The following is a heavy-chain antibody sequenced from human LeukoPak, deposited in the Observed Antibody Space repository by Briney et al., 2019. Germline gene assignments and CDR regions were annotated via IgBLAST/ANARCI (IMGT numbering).Heavy chain of an antibody. J-gene: IGHJ4*02. CDR3: ARGPMPFEVYAPFLSH. D-gene: IGHD2-8*01. CDR2: IIPIFGTA. V-gene: IGHV1-69*06. CDR1: GGTFSSYA. Sequence: ASVKVSCKASGGTFSSYAISWVRQAPGQGLEWMGGIIPIFGTANYAQKFQGRVTITADKSTSTAYMELSSLRSEDTAVYYCARGPMPFEVYAPFLSHWGQGTLVTVSS.